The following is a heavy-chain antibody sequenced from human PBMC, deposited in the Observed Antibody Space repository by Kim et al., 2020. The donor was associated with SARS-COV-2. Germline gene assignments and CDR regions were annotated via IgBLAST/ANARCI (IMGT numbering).Heavy chain of an antibody. D-gene: IGHD4-17*01. V-gene: IGHV3-7*01. CDR1: GFTFSDSW. CDR2: IKPDGSTK. J-gene: IGHJ4*02. Sequence: GGSLRLSCAASGFTFSDSWMSWVRQAPGKGLEWVANIKPDGSTKYYVDSVKGRFTVSRDNAKNSLYLQMNSLRAEDTAVYYCGRVVYGDYYWGQGTLVTVSS. CDR3: GRVVYGDYY.